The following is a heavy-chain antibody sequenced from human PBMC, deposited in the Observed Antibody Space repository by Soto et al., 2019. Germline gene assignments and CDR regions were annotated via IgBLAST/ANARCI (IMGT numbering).Heavy chain of an antibody. D-gene: IGHD2-2*01. CDR1: GYTFTSYG. Sequence: ASVKVSCKASGYTFTSYGISWVRQAPGQGLEWMGWISAYNGNTNYAQKLQGRVTMTTDTSTSTAYMELRSLRSDDTAVYYCARVVGPAFDYYYGMDVWGQGTTVTVSS. CDR3: ARVVGPAFDYYYGMDV. J-gene: IGHJ6*02. CDR2: ISAYNGNT. V-gene: IGHV1-18*01.